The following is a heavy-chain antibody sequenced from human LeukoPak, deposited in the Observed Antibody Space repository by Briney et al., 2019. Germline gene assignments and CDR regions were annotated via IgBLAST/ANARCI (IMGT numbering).Heavy chain of an antibody. D-gene: IGHD3-10*01. CDR2: ISWNSGSI. Sequence: GRSLRLSCAASGFTFDDYAMHWVRQAPGKGLEWVSGISWNSGSIGYADSVKGRFTISRDNAKNSLYLQMNSLRAEDTALYYCAKDMDHAAGSYYFDYWGQGTLVTVSS. J-gene: IGHJ4*02. V-gene: IGHV3-9*01. CDR1: GFTFDDYA. CDR3: AKDMDHAAGSYYFDY.